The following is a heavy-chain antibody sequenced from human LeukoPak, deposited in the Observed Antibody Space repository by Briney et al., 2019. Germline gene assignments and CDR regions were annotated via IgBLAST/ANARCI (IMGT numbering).Heavy chain of an antibody. J-gene: IGHJ4*02. V-gene: IGHV4-38-2*02. CDR1: GYSISSGYY. D-gene: IGHD3-9*01. CDR2: INHSGST. CDR3: ARRYHTYYDILTGYYGGHNFDY. Sequence: SETLSLTCTVSGYSISSGYYWGWIRQPPGKGLEWIGEINHSGSTNYNPSLKSRVTISVDTSKNQFSLKLSSVTAADTAVYYCARRYHTYYDILTGYYGGHNFDYWGQGTLVTVSS.